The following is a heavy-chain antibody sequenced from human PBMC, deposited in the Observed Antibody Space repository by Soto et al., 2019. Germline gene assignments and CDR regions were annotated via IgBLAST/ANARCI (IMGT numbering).Heavy chain of an antibody. CDR2: SYHSGST. Sequence: SETLSLTCTVSGYSISSGYYWGWIRQPPGKGLEWIGSSYHSGSTYYNPSLRSRVTVSLDTSKSHFSLKLSSVTAADTAVYYCARDPGYGYVGYYYYYGMDVWGQGTTVTVSS. J-gene: IGHJ6*02. CDR1: GYSISSGYY. CDR3: ARDPGYGYVGYYYYYGMDV. V-gene: IGHV4-38-2*02. D-gene: IGHD5-18*01.